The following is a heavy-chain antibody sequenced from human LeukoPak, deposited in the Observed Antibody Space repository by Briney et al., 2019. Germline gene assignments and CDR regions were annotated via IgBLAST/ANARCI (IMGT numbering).Heavy chain of an antibody. CDR3: ASQDCSSTSCYTRTEYFQH. J-gene: IGHJ1*01. Sequence: PSQTLSLTCAVSGGTISSGGYSWSWIRQPPGKGLEWIGYIYHSGSTYYNPSLKSRVTISVDRSKNQFSLKLSSVTAADTAVYYCASQDCSSTSCYTRTEYFQHWGQGTLVTVSS. CDR2: IYHSGST. D-gene: IGHD2-2*02. V-gene: IGHV4-30-2*01. CDR1: GGTISSGGYS.